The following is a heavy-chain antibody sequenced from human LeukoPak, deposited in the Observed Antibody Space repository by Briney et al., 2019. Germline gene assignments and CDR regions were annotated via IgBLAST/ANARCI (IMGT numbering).Heavy chain of an antibody. V-gene: IGHV4-39*01. CDR2: IYYSGST. CDR3: ARVVNWFDP. D-gene: IGHD2-15*01. CDR1: GGSISSSSYY. J-gene: IGHJ5*02. Sequence: PSETLSLTCTVSGGSISSSSYYWGWIRQPPGKGLEWIGSIYYSGSTYYNPSLKSRVTISVDTSKNQFSLKLSSVTAADTAVYYCARVVNWFDPWGQGTLVTVSS.